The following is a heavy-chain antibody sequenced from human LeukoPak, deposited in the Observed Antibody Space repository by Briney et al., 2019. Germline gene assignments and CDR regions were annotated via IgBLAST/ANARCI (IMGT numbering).Heavy chain of an antibody. CDR3: ARRASAIRY. CDR1: GGSFSGYF. V-gene: IGHV4-34*01. CDR2: IDHSGTT. Sequence: PSETLSLTCAVYGGSFSGYFWTWIRQPPGKGLEWIGEIDHSGTTNNNSSLKSRVTMSVDTSKNQISLNLNSVTAADTAVYYCARRASAIRYWGQGTLVTVSS. J-gene: IGHJ4*02.